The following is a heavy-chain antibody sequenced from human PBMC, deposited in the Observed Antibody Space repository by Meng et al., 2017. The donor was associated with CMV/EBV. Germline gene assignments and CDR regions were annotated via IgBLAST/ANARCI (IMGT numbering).Heavy chain of an antibody. V-gene: IGHV4-34*01. CDR2: INHSGST. CDR3: ARGGIAAAGPFDY. Sequence: QVQVQQWGGGLLKPSETLSLTCAVYGGSFSGYYWSWIRQPPGKGLEWIGEINHSGSTNYNPSLKSRVTISVDTSKNQFSLKLSSVTAADTAVYYCARGGIAAAGPFDYWGQGTLVTVSS. J-gene: IGHJ4*02. CDR1: GGSFSGYY. D-gene: IGHD6-13*01.